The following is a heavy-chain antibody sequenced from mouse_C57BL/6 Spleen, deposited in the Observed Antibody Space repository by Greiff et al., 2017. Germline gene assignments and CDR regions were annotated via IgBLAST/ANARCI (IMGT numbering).Heavy chain of an antibody. D-gene: IGHD2-1*01. Sequence: QVQLQQPGAELVKPGASVKMSCKASGYTFTSYWITWVKQRPGQGLEWIGDIYPGSGSTNYNEKFKSKATLTVDTSTSTAYMQLSSLTSEDSAVDNCARLYYGNYRGMEYWGQGTSVTVSS. CDR1: GYTFTSYW. CDR3: ARLYYGNYRGMEY. V-gene: IGHV1-55*01. J-gene: IGHJ4*01. CDR2: IYPGSGST.